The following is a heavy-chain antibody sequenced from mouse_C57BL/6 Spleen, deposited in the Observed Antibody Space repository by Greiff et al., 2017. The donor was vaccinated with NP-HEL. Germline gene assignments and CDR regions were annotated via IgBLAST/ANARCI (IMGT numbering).Heavy chain of an antibody. CDR1: GFTFSDYG. Sequence: EVKLVESGGGLVKPGGSLKLSCAASGFTFSDYGMHWVRQAPEKGLEWVAYISSGSSTLYYADTVKGRFTISRDNAKNTLFLQMTSLRSEDTAMYYCAMDDGYYGAMDYWGQGTSVTVSS. D-gene: IGHD2-3*01. CDR3: AMDDGYYGAMDY. CDR2: ISSGSSTL. J-gene: IGHJ4*01. V-gene: IGHV5-17*01.